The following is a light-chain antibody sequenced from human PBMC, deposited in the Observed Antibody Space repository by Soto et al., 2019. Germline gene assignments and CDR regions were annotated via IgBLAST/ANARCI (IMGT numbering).Light chain of an antibody. V-gene: IGKV3-20*01. CDR2: GAS. Sequence: EIVLTQSPGTLSLSPGERARLSCRASQSVSSSYLAWYQQKPGQAPRLLIYGASSRATGIPDRFSGSGSGTDFTLTISRLEPEDFAVYYCQQYGSWPLTFGGGTKVDIK. CDR1: QSVSSSY. CDR3: QQYGSWPLT. J-gene: IGKJ4*01.